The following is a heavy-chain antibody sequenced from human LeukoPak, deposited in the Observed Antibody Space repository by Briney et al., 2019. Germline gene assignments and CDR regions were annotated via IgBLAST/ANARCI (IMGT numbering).Heavy chain of an antibody. CDR3: AKTEHGSGSSDY. CDR1: GFTFSSYS. V-gene: IGHV3-21*01. CDR2: ISSSSSYI. J-gene: IGHJ4*02. D-gene: IGHD3-10*01. Sequence: GGSLRLSCAASGFTFSSYSMNWVRQAPGKGLEWVSSISSSSSYIYYADSVKGRFTISRDNAKNSLYLQMNSLRAEDTAVYYCAKTEHGSGSSDYWGQGTLVTVSS.